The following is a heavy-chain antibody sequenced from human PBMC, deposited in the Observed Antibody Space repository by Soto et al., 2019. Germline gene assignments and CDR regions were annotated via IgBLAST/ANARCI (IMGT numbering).Heavy chain of an antibody. Sequence: SETLSLTCTVSGGSISSYYWSWIRQPPGKGLEWIGYIYYSGSNNYNPSLKSRVTISVDTSKNQFSLKLSSVTAADTAVYYCARDLQAGTWYYYGMDVWGQGTTVTVSS. CDR1: GGSISSYY. V-gene: IGHV4-59*01. D-gene: IGHD1-7*01. CDR2: IYYSGSN. CDR3: ARDLQAGTWYYYGMDV. J-gene: IGHJ6*02.